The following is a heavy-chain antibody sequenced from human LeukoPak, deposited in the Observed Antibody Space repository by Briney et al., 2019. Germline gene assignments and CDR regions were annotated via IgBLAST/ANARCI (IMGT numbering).Heavy chain of an antibody. CDR3: PLSHDAFDI. V-gene: IGHV4-34*01. J-gene: IGHJ3*02. Sequence: KPSETLSLTCAVYGGSFSGYYWSWIRQPPGKGLEWIGEINHSGSTNYNPSLKSRVTISVDTSKNQFSLKLSSVTAADTAVYHCPLSHDAFDIWGQGTMVTVSS. CDR2: INHSGST. CDR1: GGSFSGYY.